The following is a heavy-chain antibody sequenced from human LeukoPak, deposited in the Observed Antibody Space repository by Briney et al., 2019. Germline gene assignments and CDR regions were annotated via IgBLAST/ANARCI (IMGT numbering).Heavy chain of an antibody. V-gene: IGHV3-23*01. CDR1: GFTFRSYA. Sequence: GGSLRLSCAASGFTFRSYAMSWVRQAPGRGLEWVSAISGSGGSTYYADSVKGRFTISRDNSKNTLYLQMNSLRAEDTAVYYCAPLGSSAPGDYWGQGTLVTVSS. CDR2: ISGSGGST. CDR3: APLGSSAPGDY. D-gene: IGHD2-2*01. J-gene: IGHJ4*02.